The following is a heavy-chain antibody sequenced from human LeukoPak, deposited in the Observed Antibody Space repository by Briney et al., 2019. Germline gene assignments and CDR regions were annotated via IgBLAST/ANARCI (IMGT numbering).Heavy chain of an antibody. D-gene: IGHD6-19*01. CDR2: INWNGGST. V-gene: IGHV3-20*04. J-gene: IGHJ4*02. CDR1: GFTFDDYG. Sequence: PSGGSLRLSCAASGFTFDDYGMSWVRQVPGKGLEWVSSINWNGGSTGYGDSVKGRFTISRDNSKNTLYLQMNSLRAEDTAVYYCARRSGIAVAGAFDYWGQGTLVTVSS. CDR3: ARRSGIAVAGAFDY.